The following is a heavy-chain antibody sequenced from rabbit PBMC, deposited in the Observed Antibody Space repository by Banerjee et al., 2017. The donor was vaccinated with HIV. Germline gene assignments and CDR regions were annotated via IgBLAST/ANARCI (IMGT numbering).Heavy chain of an antibody. V-gene: IGHV1S40*01. J-gene: IGHJ4*01. CDR3: ARDLYISDSYALGL. CDR2: ITGSSGYT. Sequence: QSLEESGGDLVKPGASLTLTCTASGFSFSSTYYMCWVRQAPGKGLEWIGCITGSSGYTWYASWAKGRFTISKTSSTTVTLQMTSLTAADTATYFCARDLYISDSYALGLWGPGTLVTVS. CDR1: GFSFSSTYY. D-gene: IGHD6-1*01.